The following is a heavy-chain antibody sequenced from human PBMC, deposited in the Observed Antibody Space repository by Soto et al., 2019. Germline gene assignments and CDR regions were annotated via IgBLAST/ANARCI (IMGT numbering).Heavy chain of an antibody. Sequence: PGGSLRLSCAASGFTFSSYGMHWVRQAPGKGLEWVAVISYDGSNKYYADSVKGRFTISRDNSKNTLYLQMNSLRAEDTAVYYCAKSPIEYSSSPFDYWGQGTLVTVSS. CDR2: ISYDGSNK. J-gene: IGHJ4*02. V-gene: IGHV3-30*18. CDR1: GFTFSSYG. D-gene: IGHD6-6*01. CDR3: AKSPIEYSSSPFDY.